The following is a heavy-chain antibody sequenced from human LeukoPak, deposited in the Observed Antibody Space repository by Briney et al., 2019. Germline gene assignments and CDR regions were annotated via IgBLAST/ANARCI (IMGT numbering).Heavy chain of an antibody. J-gene: IGHJ4*02. D-gene: IGHD2-15*01. CDR2: INPNSGGT. CDR1: GYTFTGYY. Sequence: ASVKVSCKASGYTFTGYYLHWVRQAPGQGLEWMGWINPNSGGTNYAQKFQGWVTMTRDTSISTAYMELSRLRSDDTAVYYCAKSSCSGGSCYLDCWGQGTLVTVSS. V-gene: IGHV1-2*04. CDR3: AKSSCSGGSCYLDC.